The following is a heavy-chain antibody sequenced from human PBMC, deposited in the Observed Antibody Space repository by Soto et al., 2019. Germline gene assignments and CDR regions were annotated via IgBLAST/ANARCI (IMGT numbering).Heavy chain of an antibody. J-gene: IGHJ4*02. Sequence: ASVKVSCKASGGTFSSYAISWVRQAPGQGLEWMGGIIPIFGTANYAQKFQGRVTITADESTSTAYMELSSLRSVDTAVYYCARGGYSYGPFDYWGQGTLVTVSS. CDR1: GGTFSSYA. CDR2: IIPIFGTA. D-gene: IGHD5-18*01. V-gene: IGHV1-69*13. CDR3: ARGGYSYGPFDY.